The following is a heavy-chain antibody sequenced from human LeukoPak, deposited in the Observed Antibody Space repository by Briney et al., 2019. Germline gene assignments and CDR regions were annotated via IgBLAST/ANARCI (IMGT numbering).Heavy chain of an antibody. J-gene: IGHJ4*02. CDR2: ISSNGGST. Sequence: GGSLRLSCAASGFTFSSYAMHWVRQAPGKGLEYVSAISSNGGSTYYANSVKGRFTISRDNSKNTLYLQMNSLRAEDTAVYYCAKGGEGSWFLDYWGQGTLVTVSS. CDR3: AKGGEGSWFLDY. D-gene: IGHD6-13*01. V-gene: IGHV3-64*01. CDR1: GFTFSSYA.